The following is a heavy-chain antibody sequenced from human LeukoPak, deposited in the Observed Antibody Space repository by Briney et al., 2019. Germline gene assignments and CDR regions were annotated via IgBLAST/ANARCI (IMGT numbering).Heavy chain of an antibody. J-gene: IGHJ4*02. D-gene: IGHD3-22*01. Sequence: GGSLRLSCAASGFTVSSNYMSWVRQAPGKRLEWVSVIYSGGSTYYADSVKGRFTISRDNSKNTLYLQMNSLRAEDTAVYYCARREVITHSFDYWGQGTLVTVSS. CDR1: GFTVSSNY. V-gene: IGHV3-53*01. CDR2: IYSGGST. CDR3: ARREVITHSFDY.